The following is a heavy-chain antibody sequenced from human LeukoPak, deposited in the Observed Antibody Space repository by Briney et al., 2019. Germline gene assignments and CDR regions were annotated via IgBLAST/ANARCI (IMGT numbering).Heavy chain of an antibody. D-gene: IGHD3-10*01. CDR1: GFTFSSYE. CDR3: ASTMVRGVTH. V-gene: IGHV3-48*03. J-gene: IGHJ4*02. Sequence: PGGSLRLSCAASGFTFSSYEMNWVRQAPGKGLEWVSYISSSGSTIYYADSVKGRFTISRDNAKNSLYLQMNSLRAEDTAVYYCASTMVRGVTHWGQGTLVTASS. CDR2: ISSSGSTI.